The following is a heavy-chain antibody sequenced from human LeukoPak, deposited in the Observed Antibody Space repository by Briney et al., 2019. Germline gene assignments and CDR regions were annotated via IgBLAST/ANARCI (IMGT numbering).Heavy chain of an antibody. CDR3: AKGRQWLGQRPSNFDY. J-gene: IGHJ4*02. CDR2: ISSSGGST. V-gene: IGHV3-23*01. D-gene: IGHD6-19*01. Sequence: GGSLRLSCVTSEFTFSSYGMSWVRQAPGKGLEWVSGISSSGGSTYYADSVKGRFTISRDDSKNTVYLQMNRLRADDTALYYCAKGRQWLGQRPSNFDYWGQGTLVAVSS. CDR1: EFTFSSYG.